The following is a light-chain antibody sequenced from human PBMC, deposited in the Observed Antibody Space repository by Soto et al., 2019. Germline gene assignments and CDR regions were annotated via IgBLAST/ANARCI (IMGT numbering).Light chain of an antibody. V-gene: IGKV3-20*01. J-gene: IGKJ2*01. CDR2: GAS. CDR1: QSVSSSY. CDR3: HQYGSSPPYT. Sequence: EIVLTQSPGTLSLSPGERATLSCRASQSVSSSYLAWYQHKPGQAPRLLIYGASNRATGIPDRFSGSGSGTDFTLTISTLEPEDFPVYYCHQYGSSPPYTFGQGTKLEIK.